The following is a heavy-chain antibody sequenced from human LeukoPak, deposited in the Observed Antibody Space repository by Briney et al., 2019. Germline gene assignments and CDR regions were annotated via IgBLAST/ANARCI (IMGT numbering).Heavy chain of an antibody. CDR2: IRYDGSNK. J-gene: IGHJ4*02. CDR3: TSGILVRGAGDY. V-gene: IGHV3-30*02. Sequence: GGSLRLSCAASGFTFSSYGMHWVRQAPGKGLEWVAFIRYDGSNKYYADSVRGRFTISRDNSKNTLYLQMNSLRAEDTAVYYCTSGILVRGAGDYWGQGTLVTVSS. CDR1: GFTFSSYG. D-gene: IGHD3-10*01.